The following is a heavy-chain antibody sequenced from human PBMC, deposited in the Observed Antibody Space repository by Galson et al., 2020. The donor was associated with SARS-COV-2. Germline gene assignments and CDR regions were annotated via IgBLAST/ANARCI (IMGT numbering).Heavy chain of an antibody. Sequence: ASVKVSCKASGYTFTSYGISWVRQAPGQGLEWMGWISAYNGNTNYAQKLQGRVTMTTDTSTSTAYMELRSLRSDDTAVYYCARSGLYDYIWGSYGHPFDYWGQGTLVTVSS. CDR1: GYTFTSYG. J-gene: IGHJ4*02. V-gene: IGHV1-18*01. CDR3: ARSGLYDYIWGSYGHPFDY. CDR2: ISAYNGNT. D-gene: IGHD3-16*01.